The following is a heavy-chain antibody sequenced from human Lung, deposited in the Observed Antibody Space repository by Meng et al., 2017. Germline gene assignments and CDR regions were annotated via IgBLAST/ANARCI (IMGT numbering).Heavy chain of an antibody. D-gene: IGHD4-11*01. V-gene: IGHV4-34*01. J-gene: IGHJ4*02. Sequence: QVHHQQWGAGLLKPSETLSLTCVVSGGSFSDYYWSWIRQPPGKGLEWIGEINHSGSTNYNPSLESRATISVDTSQNNLSLKLSSVTAADSAVYYCARGPTTMAHDFDYWGQGTLVTVSS. CDR1: GGSFSDYY. CDR2: INHSGST. CDR3: ARGPTTMAHDFDY.